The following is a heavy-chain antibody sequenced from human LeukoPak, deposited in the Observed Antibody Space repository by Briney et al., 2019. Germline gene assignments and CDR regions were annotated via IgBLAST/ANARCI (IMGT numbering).Heavy chain of an antibody. V-gene: IGHV3-53*01. CDR2: IYSDGRT. CDR1: GFTVSTNY. Sequence: PGGSLRLSCAASGFTVSTNYMSWVRQASGKGLEWVSVIYSDGRTYYADSVKGRFTISRDNSKNTLYLQMNSLRAEDTAVYYCARDSGRFDVFEIWGQGTMVTVSS. CDR3: ARDSGRFDVFEI. D-gene: IGHD3-10*01. J-gene: IGHJ3*02.